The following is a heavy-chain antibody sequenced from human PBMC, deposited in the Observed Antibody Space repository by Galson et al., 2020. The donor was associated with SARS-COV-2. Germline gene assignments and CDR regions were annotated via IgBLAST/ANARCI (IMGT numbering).Heavy chain of an antibody. D-gene: IGHD3-10*01. Sequence: GGSLRLSCTGSGFTFGDYGVNWVRQAPGKGLEWVGFIRSKAFSETTQYAASVKGRFIISRDDSKSIAYLQMNSLKTEDTAVYYCTRALLLDCWGQGTLVTVAS. V-gene: IGHV3-49*04. J-gene: IGHJ4*02. CDR3: TRALLLDC. CDR1: GFTFGDYG. CDR2: IRSKAFSETT.